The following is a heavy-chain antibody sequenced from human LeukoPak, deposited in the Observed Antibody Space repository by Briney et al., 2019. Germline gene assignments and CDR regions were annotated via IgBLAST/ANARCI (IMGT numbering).Heavy chain of an antibody. CDR3: ARHSYYYGSGSYWTIDY. Sequence: SETLSLTCTVSGGSISSYYWSWLRQPPGKGLEWIGYIYYSGSTNYKPSLKSRVTISVDTSKNQFSLKLSSVTAADTAVYYCARHSYYYGSGSYWTIDYWGQGTLVTVSS. V-gene: IGHV4-59*08. D-gene: IGHD3-10*01. CDR1: GGSISSYY. CDR2: IYYSGST. J-gene: IGHJ4*02.